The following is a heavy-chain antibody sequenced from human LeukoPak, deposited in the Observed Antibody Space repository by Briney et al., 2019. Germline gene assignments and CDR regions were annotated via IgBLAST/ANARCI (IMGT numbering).Heavy chain of an antibody. V-gene: IGHV4-59*01. CDR3: ASGLYYDAFDI. J-gene: IGHJ3*02. Sequence: PSETLSLTCTVSGGSISSYYWSWIRQPPGKGLEWIGYIYYSGSTDYNPSLKSRVTISVDTSKNQFSLKLSSVTAADTAVYYCASGLYYDAFDIWGQGTMVTVSS. CDR1: GGSISSYY. CDR2: IYYSGST. D-gene: IGHD3-10*01.